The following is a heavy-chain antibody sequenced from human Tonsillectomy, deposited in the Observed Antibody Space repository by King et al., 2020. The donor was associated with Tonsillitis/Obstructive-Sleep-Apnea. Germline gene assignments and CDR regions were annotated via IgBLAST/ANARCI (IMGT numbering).Heavy chain of an antibody. D-gene: IGHD2-2*01. CDR3: ARVPPANSYYYYMDV. CDR2: IKQDGSEK. CDR1: GFSFSTYW. Sequence: QLVQSGGGLVQPGGSLRVSCAASGFSFSTYWMSWVRQAPGKGLEWVANIKQDGSEKYYVDSVKGRFTISRDNAKNSLYLQMNSLRAEDTAVYYCARVPPANSYYYYMDVWGKGTTVTVSS. V-gene: IGHV3-7*01. J-gene: IGHJ6*03.